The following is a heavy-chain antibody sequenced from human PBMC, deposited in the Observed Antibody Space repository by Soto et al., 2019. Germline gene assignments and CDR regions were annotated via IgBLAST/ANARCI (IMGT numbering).Heavy chain of an antibody. J-gene: IGHJ6*02. Sequence: QTLSLTCAISVDSVSSNSAAWNWIRQSPSRGLEWLGRTYYRSKWYNDYAVSVKSRITINPDTSKNQFSLQLNSVTPEDTAVYYCERDQAVGTAMVENYDYGMDVWGQGTTVTFSS. CDR3: ERDQAVGTAMVENYDYGMDV. D-gene: IGHD5-18*01. V-gene: IGHV6-1*01. CDR1: VDSVSSNSAA. CDR2: TYYRSKWYN.